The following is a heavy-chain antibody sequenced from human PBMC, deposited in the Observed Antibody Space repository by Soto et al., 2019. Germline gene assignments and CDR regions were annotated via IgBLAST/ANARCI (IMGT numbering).Heavy chain of an antibody. CDR2: IYHSGST. D-gene: IGHD6-19*01. Sequence: SETLSLTCAVSGGSISSSNCWSWVRQPPGKGLEWIGEIYHSGSTNYNPSLKSRVTISVDKSKNQFSLKLSSVTAADTAVYYCARTGYSSGWYVAAFDYWGQGTLVTVS. J-gene: IGHJ4*02. CDR3: ARTGYSSGWYVAAFDY. V-gene: IGHV4-4*02. CDR1: GGSISSSNC.